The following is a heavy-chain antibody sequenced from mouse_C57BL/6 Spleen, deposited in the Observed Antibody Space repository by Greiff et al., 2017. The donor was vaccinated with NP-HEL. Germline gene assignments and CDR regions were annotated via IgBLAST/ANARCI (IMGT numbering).Heavy chain of an antibody. J-gene: IGHJ1*03. CDR2: INYDGSST. D-gene: IGHD1-1*01. Sequence: EVQRVESEGGLVQPGSSMKLSCTASGFTFSDYYMAWVRQVPEKGLEWVANINYDGSSTYYLDSLKSRFIISRDNAKNILYLQMSSLKSEDTATYYCASYGSSLYWYFDVWGTGTTVTVSS. CDR1: GFTFSDYY. V-gene: IGHV5-16*01. CDR3: ASYGSSLYWYFDV.